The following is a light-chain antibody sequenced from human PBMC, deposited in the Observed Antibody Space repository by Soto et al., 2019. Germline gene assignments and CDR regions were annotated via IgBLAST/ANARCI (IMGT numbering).Light chain of an antibody. Sequence: EIVMTQSPANLSVSPGERATLSCRASQSVSSNLAWYQQKPGQGPRLLIYGASTSTTSIPARFSGSGSGIEFTLTINSLQSEDFAVYYCQQYNKWPPYTFGQGTKLEIK. V-gene: IGKV3-15*01. CDR2: GAS. CDR1: QSVSSN. CDR3: QQYNKWPPYT. J-gene: IGKJ2*01.